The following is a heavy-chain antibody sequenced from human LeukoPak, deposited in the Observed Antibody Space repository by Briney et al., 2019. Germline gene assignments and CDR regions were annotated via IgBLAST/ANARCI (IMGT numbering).Heavy chain of an antibody. V-gene: IGHV3-30*18. CDR1: GFTFSSYG. D-gene: IGHD3-16*01. J-gene: IGHJ4*02. Sequence: GGSLRLSCAASGFTFSSYGMHWVRQAPGKGLEWVAVISYDGSNKYYADSVKGRFTISRDNSKNTLYLQMNSLRAEDTAVYDCAKDGGAGPIQEYDYWGQGTLVTVSS. CDR2: ISYDGSNK. CDR3: AKDGGAGPIQEYDY.